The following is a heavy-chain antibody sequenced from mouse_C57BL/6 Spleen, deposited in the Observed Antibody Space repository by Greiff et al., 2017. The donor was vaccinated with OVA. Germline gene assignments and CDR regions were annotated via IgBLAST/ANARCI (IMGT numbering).Heavy chain of an antibody. CDR3: ARDWMDY. CDR2: LYPSNGGT. D-gene: IGHD4-1*01. Sequence: QVHVKQPGTELVKPGASVKLSCKASGYTFTSYWMHWVKPRPGQGLEWIGNLYPSNGGTNYNEKFKSKATLTVDKSSSTAYMQLSSLTTEDAAVYYCARDWMDYWGQGTSVTVSS. CDR1: GYTFTSYW. J-gene: IGHJ4*01. V-gene: IGHV1-53*01.